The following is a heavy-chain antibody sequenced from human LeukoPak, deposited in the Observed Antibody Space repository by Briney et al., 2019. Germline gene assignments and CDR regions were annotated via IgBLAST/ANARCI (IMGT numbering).Heavy chain of an antibody. D-gene: IGHD3-22*01. CDR3: AKGSSGYFFDL. CDR2: ISGNGAST. V-gene: IGHV3-23*01. CDR1: GFTFSSYA. Sequence: GGSLRLSCAASGFTFSSYAMSWVRQTPGKGLEWVSAISGNGASTWYADFVKGRFSVSRDNSKNTLFLQMNSLRAEDTALYYCAKGSSGYFFDLWGQGTLVTVSS. J-gene: IGHJ4*02.